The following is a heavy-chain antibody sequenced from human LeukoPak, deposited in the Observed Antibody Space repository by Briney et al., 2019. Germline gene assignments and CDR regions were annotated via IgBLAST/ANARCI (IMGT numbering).Heavy chain of an antibody. CDR2: ISRSGGTT. CDR3: AELGITMIGGV. J-gene: IGHJ6*04. CDR1: GFTFSSYG. D-gene: IGHD3-10*02. Sequence: PGGSLRLSCAASGFTFSSYGMSWVRQAPGKGLEWVSAISRSGGTTYYADSVKGRFTISGDKSKNSLYLQMNSLRAEDTAVYYCAELGITMIGGVWGKGTTVTISS. V-gene: IGHV3-23*01.